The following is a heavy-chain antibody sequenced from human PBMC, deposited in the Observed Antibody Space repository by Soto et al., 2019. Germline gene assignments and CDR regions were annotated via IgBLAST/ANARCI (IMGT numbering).Heavy chain of an antibody. D-gene: IGHD6-13*01. CDR1: GVTFTSGAYY. J-gene: IGHJ4*02. V-gene: IGHV4-31*03. CDR3: ARYRFSGSKWSKFDY. Sequence: PSEPLSFTCTVFGVTFTSGAYYGSWIRQRPGKGLEWIGNIYHTGSTYYSPSLKRRVAISLDTSKNQFSLSLSTVSAADTAVYYCARYRFSGSKWSKFDYWGQGTLVTVSS. CDR2: IYHTGST.